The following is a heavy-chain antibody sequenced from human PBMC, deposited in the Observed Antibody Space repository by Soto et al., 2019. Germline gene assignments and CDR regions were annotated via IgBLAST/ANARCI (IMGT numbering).Heavy chain of an antibody. V-gene: IGHV3-33*01. CDR2: IWYDGSNK. Sequence: QVQLVESGGGVVQPGRSLRLSCAASGFTFSSYGMHWVRQAPGKGLEWVAVIWYDGSNKYYADSVKGRFTIYRDNSKNTLYLQMNSLRAEDTAVYYCARDRSPRVVPGLDVWGQGTTVTVSS. CDR1: GFTFSSYG. D-gene: IGHD2-2*01. J-gene: IGHJ6*02. CDR3: ARDRSPRVVPGLDV.